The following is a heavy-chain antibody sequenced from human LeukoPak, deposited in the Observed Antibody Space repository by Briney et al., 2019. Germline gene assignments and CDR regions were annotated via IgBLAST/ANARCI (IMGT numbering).Heavy chain of an antibody. CDR3: AKGNYYDSSAYNWFDP. D-gene: IGHD3-22*01. V-gene: IGHV3-30*02. CDR2: IRYDGSNK. Sequence: GGSLRLSCAASGFTFSSYGMHWVRQAPGKGLEWVAFIRYDGSNKYYADSVKGRFTISRDNSKNTLYLQMNSLRAEDTAVYYCAKGNYYDSSAYNWFDPWGQGTLVTVSS. J-gene: IGHJ5*02. CDR1: GFTFSSYG.